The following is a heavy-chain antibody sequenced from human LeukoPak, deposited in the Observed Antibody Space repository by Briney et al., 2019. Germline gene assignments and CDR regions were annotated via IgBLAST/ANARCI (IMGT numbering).Heavy chain of an antibody. CDR2: ISGSGGST. J-gene: IGHJ4*02. CDR3: AKVAYYYDSSGTTLDY. D-gene: IGHD3-22*01. Sequence: PGGSLRLSCAASGFTFSSYAMSWVRQAPGKGLEWVSAISGSGGSTYYADSVKGRFTISRDNSKNTLYLQMNSLRAEDTAVYYCAKVAYYYDSSGTTLDYWGQGTLVTVSS. CDR1: GFTFSSYA. V-gene: IGHV3-23*01.